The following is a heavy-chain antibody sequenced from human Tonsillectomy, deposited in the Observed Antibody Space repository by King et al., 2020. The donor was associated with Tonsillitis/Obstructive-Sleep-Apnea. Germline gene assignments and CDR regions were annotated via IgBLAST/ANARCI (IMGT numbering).Heavy chain of an antibody. Sequence: VQLVESGGGLVQPGGSLRLSCAASGFTFSSYSMNWVRQAPGKGLEWVSYISSSSSTIYYADSVKGRFTISRDNAKNSLYLQMNSLRDEDTAVYYCARAAYGDYSPLDYWRQGTLVTVSS. J-gene: IGHJ4*02. V-gene: IGHV3-48*02. CDR2: ISSSSSTI. CDR1: GFTFSSYS. CDR3: ARAAYGDYSPLDY. D-gene: IGHD4-17*01.